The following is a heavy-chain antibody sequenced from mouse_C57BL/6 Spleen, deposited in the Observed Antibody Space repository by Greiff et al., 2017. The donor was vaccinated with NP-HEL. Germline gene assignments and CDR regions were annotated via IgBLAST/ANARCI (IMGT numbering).Heavy chain of an antibody. CDR2: IYPRDGST. CDR1: GYTFTSYD. Sequence: VQLVESGPELVKPGASVQLSCKASGYTFTSYDINWVKQRPGQGLEWIGWIYPRDGSTKYNEKFKGKATLTVDTSSSTAYMELHSLTSEDSAVYFCARNGYYVWFAYWGQGTLVTVSA. CDR3: ARNGYYVWFAY. D-gene: IGHD2-3*01. V-gene: IGHV1-85*01. J-gene: IGHJ3*01.